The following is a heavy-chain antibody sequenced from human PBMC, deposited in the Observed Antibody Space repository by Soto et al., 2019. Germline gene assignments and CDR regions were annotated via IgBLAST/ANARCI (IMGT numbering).Heavy chain of an antibody. Sequence: SVKVSCKASGGTFSSYAISWVRQAPGQGLEWMGGIIPIFGTANYAQKFQGRVTITADESTSTAYMELSSLRSEDTAVYYCARVFGDGYNYGNAFDIWGRGTMVTVSS. CDR2: IIPIFGTA. J-gene: IGHJ3*02. D-gene: IGHD5-12*01. V-gene: IGHV1-69*13. CDR1: GGTFSSYA. CDR3: ARVFGDGYNYGNAFDI.